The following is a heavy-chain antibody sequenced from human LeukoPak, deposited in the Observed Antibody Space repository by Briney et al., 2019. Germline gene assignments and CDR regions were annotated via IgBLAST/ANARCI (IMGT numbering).Heavy chain of an antibody. Sequence: GESLKISRKGSGYSFTTSWIGWGRPKPGKGLEWLWIIYPGDSDNRHIPSFQGQVTISADKSISTSYLQWISLKASDTAMYYCATSPYFTGGTCYFSNNWGQGTLVTVSS. CDR1: GYSFTTSW. CDR3: ATSPYFTGGTCYFSNN. J-gene: IGHJ4*02. CDR2: IYPGDSDN. D-gene: IGHD2-15*01. V-gene: IGHV5-51*01.